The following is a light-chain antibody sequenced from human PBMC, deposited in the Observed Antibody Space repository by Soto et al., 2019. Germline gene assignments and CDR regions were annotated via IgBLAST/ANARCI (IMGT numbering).Light chain of an antibody. Sequence: QSALPQPASVSGSPGQSITISCTGTSSDVGAYNYVSWYQRHPGKAPKLMIFDVNNRPSGVSHRFSGSKSGNTASLTISGLQAEDEADYYCTSYTSSTTVVFGGGTKLTVL. CDR1: SSDVGAYNY. CDR3: TSYTSSTTVV. CDR2: DVN. J-gene: IGLJ2*01. V-gene: IGLV2-14*03.